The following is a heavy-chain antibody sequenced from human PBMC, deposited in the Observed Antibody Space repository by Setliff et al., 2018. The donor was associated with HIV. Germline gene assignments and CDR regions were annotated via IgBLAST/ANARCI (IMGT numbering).Heavy chain of an antibody. D-gene: IGHD4-4*01. V-gene: IGHV3-21*01. Sequence: LRLSCAASGFTFSTFSMSWVRQTPGKGLEWVSSLSGSSSYWKYADSVKGRFTISRDNAKNSLYLQMSSLRAEDTAVYYCAREIRAGNYPPYNYYFYMDVWGKGTTVTVSS. CDR2: LSGSSSYW. CDR3: AREIRAGNYPPYNYYFYMDV. CDR1: GFTFSTFS. J-gene: IGHJ6*03.